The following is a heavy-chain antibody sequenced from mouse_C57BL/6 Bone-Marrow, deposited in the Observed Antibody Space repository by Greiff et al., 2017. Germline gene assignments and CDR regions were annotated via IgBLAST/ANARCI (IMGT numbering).Heavy chain of an antibody. D-gene: IGHD3-1*01. CDR3: ARILGYAMDY. V-gene: IGHV1-59*01. J-gene: IGHJ4*01. Sequence: VQLQQPGAELVRPGTSVKLSCKASGYTFTSYWMHWVKQRPGQGLEWIGVIDPSDSYTNYTQKFKGKVTLTVDTSSSTAYMQLSSLTSEDSAVYYSARILGYAMDYWGQGTSVTVSS. CDR2: IDPSDSYT. CDR1: GYTFTSYW.